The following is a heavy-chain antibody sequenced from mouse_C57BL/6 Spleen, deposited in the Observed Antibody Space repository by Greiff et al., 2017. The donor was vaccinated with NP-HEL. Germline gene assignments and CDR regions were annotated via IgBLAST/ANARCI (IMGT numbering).Heavy chain of an antibody. CDR1: GYAISSSW. D-gene: IGHD2-10*02. CDR2: IYPGDGDT. Sequence: QVQLQQSGPELVKPGASVKISCKASGYAISSSWMNWVKQRPGKGLEWIGRIYPGDGDTNYNGKFKGKATLTADKSSSTAYMQLSSLTSEDSAVYFCARSPYGYSDYWGQGTTLTVSS. CDR3: ARSPYGYSDY. J-gene: IGHJ2*01. V-gene: IGHV1-82*01.